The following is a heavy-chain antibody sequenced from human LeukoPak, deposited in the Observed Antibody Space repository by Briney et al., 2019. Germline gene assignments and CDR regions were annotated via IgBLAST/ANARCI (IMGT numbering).Heavy chain of an antibody. CDR3: AKESSGGWYFDY. Sequence: GSLRLSCAVSGFRVTNDYMNWVRQAPGKGLEWVSIIYAGGSTYYADSVKGRFTISRDNSKNSLYLQMNSLRAEDTAVYYCAKESSGGWYFDYWGQGTLVTVSS. CDR1: GFRVTNDY. D-gene: IGHD6-19*01. CDR2: IYAGGST. V-gene: IGHV3-66*01. J-gene: IGHJ4*02.